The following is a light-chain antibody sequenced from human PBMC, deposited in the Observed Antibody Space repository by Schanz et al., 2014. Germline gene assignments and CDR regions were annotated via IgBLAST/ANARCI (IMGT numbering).Light chain of an antibody. CDR1: QTISTY. V-gene: IGKV1-39*01. J-gene: IGKJ1*01. Sequence: IQLTQSPSSLSASVGDRVTITCRASQTISTYLNWYQQKPGKAPKLLIYATSTLQSGVPSRFSGSGSGTDFTLTISSLQPEDFATYFCQQHYIPPMAFGPGTKVEIK. CDR3: QQHYIPPMA. CDR2: ATS.